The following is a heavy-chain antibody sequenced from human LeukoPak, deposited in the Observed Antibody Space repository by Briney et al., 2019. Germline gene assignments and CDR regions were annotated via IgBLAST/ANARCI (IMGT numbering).Heavy chain of an antibody. CDR2: IYYSGST. D-gene: IGHD6-13*01. V-gene: IGHV4-39*07. Sequence: PSETLSLTCTVSGGSISSSSYYWGWIRQPPGKGLEWIGSIYYSGSTYYNPSLKSRVTISVDTSKNQFSLKLSSVTAADTAVYYCARGYKGAAANFSDYWGQGTLVTVSS. CDR3: ARGYKGAAANFSDY. J-gene: IGHJ4*02. CDR1: GGSISSSSYY.